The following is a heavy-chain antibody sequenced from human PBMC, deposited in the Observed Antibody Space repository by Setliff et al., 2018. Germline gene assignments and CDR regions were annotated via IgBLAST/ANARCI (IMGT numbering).Heavy chain of an antibody. CDR1: DYG. CDR3: AISTLSICSGGSCPNVFDV. D-gene: IGHD2-15*01. CDR2: ISSYNTDIT. J-gene: IGHJ3*01. Sequence: ASVKVSCKASDYGISWVRQAPGQGLQWMGWISSYNTDITNYAERFQGRITMTTDTSTSAAYMELRGLRSDDTAIYYCAISTLSICSGGSCPNVFDVWGPGTLVTVSS. V-gene: IGHV1-18*01.